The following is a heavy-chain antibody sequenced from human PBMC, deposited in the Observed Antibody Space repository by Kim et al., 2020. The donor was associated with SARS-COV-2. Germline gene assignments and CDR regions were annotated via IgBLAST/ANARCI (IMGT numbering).Heavy chain of an antibody. CDR2: INHSGST. V-gene: IGHV4-34*01. CDR3: ARGRGIAAHRARWDY. Sequence: SETLSLTCAVYGGSFSGYYWSWIRQPPGKGLEWIGEINHSGSTNYNPSLKSRVTISVDTSKNQFSLKLSSVTAADTAVYYCARGRGIAAHRARWDYWGQGTLVTVSS. CDR1: GGSFSGYY. J-gene: IGHJ4*02. D-gene: IGHD6-13*01.